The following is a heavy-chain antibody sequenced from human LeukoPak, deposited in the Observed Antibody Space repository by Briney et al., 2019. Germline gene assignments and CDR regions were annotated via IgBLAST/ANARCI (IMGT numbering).Heavy chain of an antibody. Sequence: KSGGSLRLSCAASGFTFSSYSMNWVRQAPGKGLEWVSSISSSSSYIYYADSVKGRFTISRDNAKNSLYLQMTSLRAEDTAVYYCARAIAAAGTDWGQGTLVTVSS. D-gene: IGHD6-13*01. CDR2: ISSSSSYI. CDR3: ARAIAAAGTD. J-gene: IGHJ4*02. CDR1: GFTFSSYS. V-gene: IGHV3-21*01.